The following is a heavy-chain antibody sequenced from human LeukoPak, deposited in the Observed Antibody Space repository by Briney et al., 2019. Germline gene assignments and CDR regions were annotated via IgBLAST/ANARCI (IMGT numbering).Heavy chain of an antibody. CDR1: GYSISSGYY. D-gene: IGHD3-22*01. J-gene: IGHJ5*02. CDR2: IYTSGST. Sequence: SETLSLTCTVSGYSISSGYYWGWIRQPAGKGLEWIGRIYTSGSTNYNPSLKSRVTISVDTSKNQFSLKLSSVTAAGTAVYYCARGSHYYDSSGYSQTWFDPWGQGTLVTVSS. CDR3: ARGSHYYDSSGYSQTWFDP. V-gene: IGHV4-61*02.